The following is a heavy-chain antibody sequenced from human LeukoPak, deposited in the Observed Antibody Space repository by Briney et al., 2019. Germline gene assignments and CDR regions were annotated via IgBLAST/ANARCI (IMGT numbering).Heavy chain of an antibody. CDR3: ARGATISETGYFDF. CDR1: GGSFSRYY. V-gene: IGHV4-34*01. CDR2: IDHRGDT. D-gene: IGHD5-24*01. J-gene: IGHJ4*03. Sequence: SETLSLTCAVYGGSFSRYYWSWIRQSPGKGLEWIAEIDHRGDTNYNPSVKSRATISVDTSKNQFSLKVRSLSAADTAVYYCARGATISETGYFDFWGQGTLVTASS.